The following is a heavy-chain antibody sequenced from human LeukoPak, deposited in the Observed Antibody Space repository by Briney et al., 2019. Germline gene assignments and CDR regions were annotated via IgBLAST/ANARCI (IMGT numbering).Heavy chain of an antibody. CDR3: AREGNYYDSSGYPNDY. Sequence: ASVKVSCKTSGYSFLNYGISWVRQAPGQGLEWMGWISAYNGNTNYAQKLQGRVTMTTDTSTSTAYMGLRSLRSDDTAVYYCAREGNYYDSSGYPNDYWGQGTLVTVSS. D-gene: IGHD3-22*01. J-gene: IGHJ4*02. CDR1: GYSFLNYG. CDR2: ISAYNGNT. V-gene: IGHV1-18*01.